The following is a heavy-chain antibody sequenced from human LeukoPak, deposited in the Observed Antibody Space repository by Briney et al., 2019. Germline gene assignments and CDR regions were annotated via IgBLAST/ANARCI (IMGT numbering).Heavy chain of an antibody. CDR1: GFTFSMYW. J-gene: IGHJ6*02. D-gene: IGHD2-15*01. CDR2: IISDGSSA. CDR3: VRDSRYCPDV. Sequence: GGSLRLSCAASGFTFSMYWMHWVRQAPGKGLVWVTRIISDGSSASYADSVKGRFTISRDNAKNTLYLEMNSLRAEDTAVYYCVRDSRYCPDVWGQGTTVTVSS. V-gene: IGHV3-74*01.